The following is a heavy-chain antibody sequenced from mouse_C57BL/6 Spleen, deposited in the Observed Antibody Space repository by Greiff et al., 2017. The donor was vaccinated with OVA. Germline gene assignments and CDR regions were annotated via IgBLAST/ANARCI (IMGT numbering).Heavy chain of an antibody. J-gene: IGHJ2*01. V-gene: IGHV1-19*01. CDR3: ARAPYGPGVDY. CDR1: GYTFTDYY. D-gene: IGHD1-1*01. CDR2: INPYNGGT. Sequence: EVKLVESGPVLVKPGASVKMSCKASGYTFTDYYMNWVKQSHGKSLEWIGVINPYNGGTSYNQKFKGKATLTVDKSSSTAYMELNSLTSEDSAVYYCARAPYGPGVDYWGQGTTLTVSS.